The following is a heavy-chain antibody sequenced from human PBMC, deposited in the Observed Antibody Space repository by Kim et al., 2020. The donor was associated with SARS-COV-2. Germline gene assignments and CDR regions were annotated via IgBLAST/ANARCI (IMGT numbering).Heavy chain of an antibody. V-gene: IGHV3-23*01. Sequence: YANTVKGRFTISRDSYQNPLYLQMNSLRAEDTAVYYCAKNTGSGWGGSDYWGQGTLVTVSS. CDR3: AKNTGSGWGGSDY. J-gene: IGHJ4*02. D-gene: IGHD3-16*01.